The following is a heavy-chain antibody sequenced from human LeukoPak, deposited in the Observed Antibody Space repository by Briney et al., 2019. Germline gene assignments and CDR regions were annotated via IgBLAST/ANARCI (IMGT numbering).Heavy chain of an antibody. Sequence: AGSLTLSCAASGFTFSSYAMSRVRQAPGKGLEWVSAISGSGTSTYYADSVKGRFTISRDNSKNTLYLQMNSLRAEDTAVYYCAKDRVYVAPTAMDYWGQGTLVTVSS. J-gene: IGHJ4*02. V-gene: IGHV3-23*01. CDR3: AKDRVYVAPTAMDY. D-gene: IGHD2-2*01. CDR2: ISGSGTST. CDR1: GFTFSSYA.